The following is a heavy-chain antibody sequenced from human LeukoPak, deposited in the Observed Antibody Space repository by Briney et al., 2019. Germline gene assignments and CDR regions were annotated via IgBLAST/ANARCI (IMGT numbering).Heavy chain of an antibody. J-gene: IGHJ3*02. V-gene: IGHV3-23*01. CDR2: ISGSGGST. Sequence: GGSLRLSCAASGFTFSSYAMSWVRQAPGKGLEWVSAISGSGGSTYYADSVKGRFTISRDNSKNTLYLQMNSLRAEDTAVYYCANTASYTYYVILTGYSGGLGAFDIWGQGTMVTVSS. CDR1: GFTFSSYA. D-gene: IGHD3-9*01. CDR3: ANTASYTYYVILTGYSGGLGAFDI.